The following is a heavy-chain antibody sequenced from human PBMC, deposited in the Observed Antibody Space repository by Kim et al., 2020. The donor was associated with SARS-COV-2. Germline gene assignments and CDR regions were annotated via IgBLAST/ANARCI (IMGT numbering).Heavy chain of an antibody. Sequence: SETLSLTCAVYGGSFSGYYWSWIRQPPGKGLEWIGEINHSGSTNYNPSLKSRVTISVDTSKNQFSLKLSSVTAADTAVYYCARGRVWGRAWGFDPWGQGTLVTVSS. V-gene: IGHV4-34*01. CDR1: GGSFSGYY. D-gene: IGHD6-13*01. CDR3: ARGRVWGRAWGFDP. CDR2: INHSGST. J-gene: IGHJ5*02.